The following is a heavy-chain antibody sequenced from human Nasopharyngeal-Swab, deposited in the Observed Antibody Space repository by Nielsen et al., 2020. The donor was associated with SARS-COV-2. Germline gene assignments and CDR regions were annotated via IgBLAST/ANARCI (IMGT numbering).Heavy chain of an antibody. Sequence: GGSLRLSCTASGFSLTTYVMNWVRQAPGKGLEWVSFISGSSRSMYYSDSVKGRFTVSRDNGKDSVFLQMNSLRVEDTAIYYLARDVRRITLARGVFHYLDRWGKGTTVTVSS. CDR1: GFSLTTYV. J-gene: IGHJ6*04. CDR2: ISGSSRSM. D-gene: IGHD3-10*01. CDR3: ARDVRRITLARGVFHYLDR. V-gene: IGHV3-21*01.